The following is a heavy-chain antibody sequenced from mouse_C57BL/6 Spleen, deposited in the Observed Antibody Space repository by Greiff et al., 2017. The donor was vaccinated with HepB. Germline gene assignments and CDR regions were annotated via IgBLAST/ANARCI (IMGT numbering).Heavy chain of an antibody. V-gene: IGHV2-5*01. CDR2: IWRGGST. CDR1: GFSLTSYG. Sequence: QVQLKESGPGLVQPSQSLSITCTVSGFSLTSYGVHWVRQSPGKGLEWLGVIWRGGSTDYNAAFMSRLSITKDNSKSQVFFKMNSLQADDTAIYYCATSYYYGSSYAMDYWGQGTSVTVSS. CDR3: ATSYYYGSSYAMDY. J-gene: IGHJ4*01. D-gene: IGHD1-1*01.